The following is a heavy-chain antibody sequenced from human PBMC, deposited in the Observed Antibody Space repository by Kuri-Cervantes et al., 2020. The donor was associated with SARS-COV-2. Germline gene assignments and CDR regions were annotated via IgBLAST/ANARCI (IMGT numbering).Heavy chain of an antibody. CDR2: IYHSGST. V-gene: IGHV4-38-2*02. CDR1: GYSISSGYY. Sequence: GSLRLSCAVSGYSISSGYYWGWIRQPPGKGLEWIGSIYHSGSTYYNPSLKSRVTISVDTSKNQFSLKLSSVTAADTAVYYCARDRDSYGGNFDYWGQGTLVTVSS. J-gene: IGHJ4*02. D-gene: IGHD5-18*01. CDR3: ARDRDSYGGNFDY.